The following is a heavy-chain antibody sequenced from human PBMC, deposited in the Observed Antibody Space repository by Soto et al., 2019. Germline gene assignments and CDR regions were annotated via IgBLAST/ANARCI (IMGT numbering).Heavy chain of an antibody. D-gene: IGHD6-19*01. Sequence: ASVKVSCKASGYTFTSYYMHWVRQAPGQGLEWMGIINPSGGSTSYAQKFQGRVTMTRDTSTSTVYMELSSLRSEDTAVYYCARTIQVMAVAGRFQSLDYWGQGALVTVSS. V-gene: IGHV1-46*03. CDR2: INPSGGST. J-gene: IGHJ4*02. CDR1: GYTFTSYY. CDR3: ARTIQVMAVAGRFQSLDY.